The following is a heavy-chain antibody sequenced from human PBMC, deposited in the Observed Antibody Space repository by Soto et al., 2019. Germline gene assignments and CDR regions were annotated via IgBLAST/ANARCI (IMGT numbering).Heavy chain of an antibody. Sequence: QMQLVQSGAEVKKPGASVEVSCKASGYTFTNYYVHWVRQAPGEGPEWMGMINPTGDSTTYAQKFQGRVAMARDTSTSTVYMELYSLRSEETAVYYCASPNWAGQDAFDIWGQGTMVTVSS. CDR1: GYTFTNYY. CDR3: ASPNWAGQDAFDI. CDR2: INPTGDST. V-gene: IGHV1-46*01. J-gene: IGHJ3*02. D-gene: IGHD1-1*01.